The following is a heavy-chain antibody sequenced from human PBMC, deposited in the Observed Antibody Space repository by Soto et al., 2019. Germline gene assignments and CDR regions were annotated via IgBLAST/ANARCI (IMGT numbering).Heavy chain of an antibody. V-gene: IGHV3-21*01. CDR2: ISSGSSNI. J-gene: IGHJ4*02. D-gene: IGHD2-15*01. CDR3: ASTTVVAATFDS. Sequence: EVQLVESGGGLVKPGGSLTLSCGASGFAFRSYNMNWVRQAPGKGLEWVASISSGSSNIYYADSVKGRFTISRDNAKNSLYLQMDSLRAEDSAVYYCASTTVVAATFDSWGQGTLVTVSS. CDR1: GFAFRSYN.